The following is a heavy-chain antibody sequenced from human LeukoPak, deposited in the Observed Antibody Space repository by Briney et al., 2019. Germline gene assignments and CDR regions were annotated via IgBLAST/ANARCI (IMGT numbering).Heavy chain of an antibody. CDR3: AREAPYFYYYMDV. Sequence: GASVKVSCKASGYTFTNYAMNWVRQAPGQGLEWMGWIHSSTGNPTYAQGFTGRFVFSLDTSVSTTYLQISSLKAEDTAVYYCAREAPYFYYYMDVWGKGTTVTVSS. CDR2: IHSSTGNP. J-gene: IGHJ6*03. CDR1: GYTFTNYA. V-gene: IGHV7-4-1*02.